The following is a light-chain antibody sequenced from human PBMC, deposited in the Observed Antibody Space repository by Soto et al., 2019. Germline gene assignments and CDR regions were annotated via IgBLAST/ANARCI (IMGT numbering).Light chain of an antibody. V-gene: IGKV3-20*01. CDR3: QQYGSPPPYT. Sequence: EVVLTQSPGTLSLSPGERATLSCRASQTVSNNYLAWYQHKPGQSPKLLIFGSSDRATGIPDRFSGSGSGTDFTLTISRLEPEDFAVYYCQQYGSPPPYTFGQGTKLEIK. J-gene: IGKJ2*01. CDR2: GSS. CDR1: QTVSNNY.